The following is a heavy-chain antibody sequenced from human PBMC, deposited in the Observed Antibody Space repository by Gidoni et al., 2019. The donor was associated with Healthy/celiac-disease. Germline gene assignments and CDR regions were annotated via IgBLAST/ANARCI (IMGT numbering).Heavy chain of an antibody. V-gene: IGHV3-7*01. J-gene: IGHJ6*04. D-gene: IGHD3-3*01. CDR1: GFTFSSYW. CDR3: AREDDFWSGYPDV. Sequence: EVQLVESGGGLVQPGGSLRLSCAASGFTFSSYWMSWVRQAPGKGLEWVANIKQDGSEKYYVDSVKGRFTISRDNAKNSLYLQMNSLRAEDTAVYYCAREDDFWSGYPDVWGKGTTVTVSS. CDR2: IKQDGSEK.